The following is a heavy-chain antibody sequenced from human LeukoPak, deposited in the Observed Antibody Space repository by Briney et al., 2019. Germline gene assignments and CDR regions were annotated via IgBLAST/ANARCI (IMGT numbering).Heavy chain of an antibody. D-gene: IGHD3-10*01. CDR2: IYHSGST. V-gene: IGHV4-39*07. CDR3: AGGLNRKFGPNPGRNRDQGFRYYYYMDV. CDR1: GGSISSSSYY. J-gene: IGHJ6*03. Sequence: SETLSLTCTVSGGSISSSSYYWGWIRQPPGKGLEWIGSIYHSGSTHYNPSLKSRVTISIITSKNQFSLKLSSVTAADTAVYYCAGGLNRKFGPNPGRNRDQGFRYYYYMDVWGKGTTVTVSS.